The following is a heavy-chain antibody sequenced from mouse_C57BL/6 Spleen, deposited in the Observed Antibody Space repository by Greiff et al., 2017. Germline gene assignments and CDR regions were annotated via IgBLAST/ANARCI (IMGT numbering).Heavy chain of an antibody. J-gene: IGHJ3*01. Sequence: QVQLKQPGAELVMPGASVKLSCKASGYTFTSYWMHWVKQRPGQGLEWIGEIDPSDSYTNYNQKFKGKSTLTVDKSSSTAYMQLSSLTSEDSAVYYCARWGYGSIPWFAYWGQGTLVTVSA. CDR1: GYTFTSYW. V-gene: IGHV1-69*01. CDR2: IDPSDSYT. CDR3: ARWGYGSIPWFAY. D-gene: IGHD1-1*01.